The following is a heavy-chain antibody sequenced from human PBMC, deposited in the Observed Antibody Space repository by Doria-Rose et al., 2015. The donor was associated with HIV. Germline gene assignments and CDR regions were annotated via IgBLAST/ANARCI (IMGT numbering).Heavy chain of an antibody. D-gene: IGHD6-13*01. V-gene: IGHV2-26*01. Sequence: SGPVLVKPTETLTLTCTVSGVSLSSPGMGVSWIRQPPGKALEWLADIFSDDERSYKTSLKSRLTISRSTSKSRVVLTMTDMDPVDTATYYCARIKSSRWYHKYYFDFWGQGTLVIVSA. J-gene: IGHJ4*02. CDR1: GVSLSSPGMG. CDR3: ARIKSSRWYHKYYFDF. CDR2: IFSDDER.